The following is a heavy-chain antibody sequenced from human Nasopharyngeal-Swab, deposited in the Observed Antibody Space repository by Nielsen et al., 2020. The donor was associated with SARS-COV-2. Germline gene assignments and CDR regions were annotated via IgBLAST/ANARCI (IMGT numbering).Heavy chain of an antibody. CDR2: IQSKSAGGAT. CDR1: GFIFSSTW. V-gene: IGHV3-15*01. J-gene: IGHJ4*02. Sequence: GGSLRLSCVTSGFIFSSTWMTWVRQAPGKGLEWVGRIQSKSAGGATDYAEPVKGRFTISRDDSKNTVYLQMNSLKTEETAVYYCTRHQGRRFFDYWGQGTLVTVSS. CDR3: TRHQGRRFFDY.